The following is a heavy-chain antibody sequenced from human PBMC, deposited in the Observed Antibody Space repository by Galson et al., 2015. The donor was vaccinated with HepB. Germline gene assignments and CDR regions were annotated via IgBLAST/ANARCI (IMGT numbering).Heavy chain of an antibody. CDR3: ARVGYDFWSGYPHFDY. J-gene: IGHJ4*02. CDR2: INPSGGST. V-gene: IGHV1-46*01. Sequence: SVKVSCRASGYTFTSYYMHWVRQAPGQGLEWMGIINPSGGSTSYAQKFQGRVTMTRDTSTSTVYMELSSLRSEDTAVYYCARVGYDFWSGYPHFDYWGQGTLVTVSS. CDR1: GYTFTSYY. D-gene: IGHD3-3*01.